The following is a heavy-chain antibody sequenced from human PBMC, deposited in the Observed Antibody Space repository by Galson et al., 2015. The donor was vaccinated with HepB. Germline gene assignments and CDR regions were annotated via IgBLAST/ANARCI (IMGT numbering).Heavy chain of an antibody. CDR1: GFTVSSNY. V-gene: IGHV3-53*04. Sequence: SLRLSCAASGFTVSSNYMSWVRQAPGKGLEWVSLIYSGGSTFYADSVKGRFTISRHNSKNTLYLQMNTLRAEDTAVYHCARGANRGASELDYWGQGTLATVSS. D-gene: IGHD1-14*01. J-gene: IGHJ4*02. CDR2: IYSGGST. CDR3: ARGANRGASELDY.